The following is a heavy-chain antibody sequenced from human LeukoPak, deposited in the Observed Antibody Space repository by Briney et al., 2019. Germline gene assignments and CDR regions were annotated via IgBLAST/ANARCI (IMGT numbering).Heavy chain of an antibody. J-gene: IGHJ4*02. CDR3: AGERQGDYEY. D-gene: IGHD1-26*01. CDR1: GFIFNGYS. V-gene: IGHV3-64*01. Sequence: PGGSLRLSCVASGFIFNGYSMHWVRQAPGRGPESVSAISGDGGSTYYASSVKGRFTISRDNPRKTLYLQMGSLRPEDMAVYYCAGERQGDYEYWGQGTLVTVSS. CDR2: ISGDGGST.